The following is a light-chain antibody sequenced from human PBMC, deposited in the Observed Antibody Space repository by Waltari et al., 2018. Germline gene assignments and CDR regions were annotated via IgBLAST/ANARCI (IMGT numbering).Light chain of an antibody. CDR2: RHN. Sequence: QSVLTQPPSASGTPGHTVTISCSGSSSNIGINYVSWYQQFPGTAPKLLIYRHNQRPSGVPDRFSGSKSGTSASLAISGLRSEDGADYYCAAWDDSLSGWVFGGGTKLTVL. CDR1: SSNIGINY. V-gene: IGLV1-47*01. J-gene: IGLJ3*02. CDR3: AAWDDSLSGWV.